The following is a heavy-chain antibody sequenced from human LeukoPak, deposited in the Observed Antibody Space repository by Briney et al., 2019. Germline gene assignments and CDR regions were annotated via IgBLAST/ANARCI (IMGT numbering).Heavy chain of an antibody. V-gene: IGHV3-7*02. CDR1: GFTFSSYW. CDR2: MNQDGSAK. D-gene: IGHD1-26*01. J-gene: IGHJ4*02. CDR3: ASDSGNYRTFDY. Sequence: GGSLRLSCAASGFTFSSYWMSWVRQAPGKGLEWEAHMNQDGSAKYYVDSVKGRFTISRDNAKNSLYLQMNSLRAEDTAVYFCASDSGNYRTFDYWGQGTLVTVSS.